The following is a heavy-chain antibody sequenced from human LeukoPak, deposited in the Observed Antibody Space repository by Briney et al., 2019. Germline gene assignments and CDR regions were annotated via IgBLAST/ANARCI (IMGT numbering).Heavy chain of an antibody. CDR1: GGSISSSSHY. V-gene: IGHV4-39*07. CDR2: IYYSGST. Sequence: PSETLSLTCTVSGGSISSSSHYWGWIRQPPGKGLEWIGSIYYSGSTYYNPSLKSRVTISVDTSKNQFSLKLSSVTAADTAVYYCASSGRRGYSYGYGYGMDVWGQGTTVTVSS. CDR3: ASSGRRGYSYGYGYGMDV. J-gene: IGHJ6*02. D-gene: IGHD5-18*01.